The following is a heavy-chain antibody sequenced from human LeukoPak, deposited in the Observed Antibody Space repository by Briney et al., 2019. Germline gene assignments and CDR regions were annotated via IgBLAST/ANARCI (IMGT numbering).Heavy chain of an antibody. V-gene: IGHV4-34*01. D-gene: IGHD3-22*01. J-gene: IGHJ4*02. CDR3: ARVTPYYYDSSGYLDY. CDR1: GGSFSNYY. Sequence: SETLSLTCAVYGGSFSNYYWSWIRQPPGKVLEWIGEIYHSGSTNYNPSLKSRVTISVDKSKNQFSLKLSSVTAADTAVYYCARVTPYYYDSSGYLDYWGQGTLVTVSS. CDR2: IYHSGST.